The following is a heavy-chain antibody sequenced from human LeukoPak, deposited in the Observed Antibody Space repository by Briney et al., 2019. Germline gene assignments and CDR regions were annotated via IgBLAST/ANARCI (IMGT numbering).Heavy chain of an antibody. D-gene: IGHD3-3*01. CDR2: ISTGGGST. V-gene: IGHV3-23*01. J-gene: IGHJ4*02. CDR1: GFTFSSYA. Sequence: GGSLRLSCEASGFTFSSYAMNWVRQAPGKGLEWVSGISTGGGSTYYADSVKGRFTISRDNSKNMLYLQMNSLRAEDTAVYYCAKTGPPTIFGVVTIDYWGQGTLVTVSS. CDR3: AKTGPPTIFGVVTIDY.